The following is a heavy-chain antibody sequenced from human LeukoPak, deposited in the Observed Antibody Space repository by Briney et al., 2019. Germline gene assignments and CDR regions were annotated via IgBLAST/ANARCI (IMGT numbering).Heavy chain of an antibody. CDR1: GYTFSTYW. D-gene: IGHD3-10*01. CDR3: ARWMFYYGSGVFHYHGMDV. V-gene: IGHV5-51*01. J-gene: IGHJ6*02. Sequence: AGESLKISCEAFGYTFSTYWVGWVRQVPGKGLEWMGIIYPSDSGTKYSPSFQGQVIISADKSISTAYLQWSSLKASDTAIYYCARWMFYYGSGVFHYHGMDVWGQGTTVTVSS. CDR2: IYPSDSGT.